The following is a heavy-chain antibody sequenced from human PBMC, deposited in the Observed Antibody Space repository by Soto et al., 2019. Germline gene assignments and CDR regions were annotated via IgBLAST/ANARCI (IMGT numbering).Heavy chain of an antibody. D-gene: IGHD3-22*01. CDR2: ISAYNGNT. CDR3: AVSGYYSGHYYYYYGMDV. CDR1: GYTFTSYG. V-gene: IGHV1-18*01. J-gene: IGHJ6*02. Sequence: ASVKVSGKAFGYTFTSYGISWVRQAPGQGLEWMGWISAYNGNTNYAQKLQGRVTMTTDTSTSTAYMKLRSLRSDDTAVYYCAVSGYYSGHYYYYYGMDVWGQGTTVTVSS.